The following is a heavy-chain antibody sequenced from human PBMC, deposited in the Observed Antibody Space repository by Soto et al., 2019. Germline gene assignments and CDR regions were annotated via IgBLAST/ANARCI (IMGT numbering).Heavy chain of an antibody. V-gene: IGHV3-23*01. D-gene: IGHD4-17*01. CDR3: ANEIRPNCY. CDR1: GLPFSSHA. Sequence: EVQLLESGGGLVQPGGSLRLSCAASGLPFSSHAMSWVRQAPGKGLEWVSSISISGGNTYYADSVRGRFTISRDNSKNTLYLHMNSLAAEDTAIFFRANEIRPNCYWGQGTLVTVSS. J-gene: IGHJ4*02. CDR2: ISISGGNT.